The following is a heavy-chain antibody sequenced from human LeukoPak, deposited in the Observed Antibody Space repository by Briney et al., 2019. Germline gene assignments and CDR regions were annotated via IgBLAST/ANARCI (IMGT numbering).Heavy chain of an antibody. CDR1: GFTFSSYA. CDR3: AKSRPIDLQPLRQGYYFGY. D-gene: IGHD3/OR15-3a*01. Sequence: PGGSLRLSCAASGFTFSSYAMSWVRQAPGKGLEWVSAISGSGGSTYYADSVKGRFTISRDNSKNTLYLQMNSLRAEDTAVYYCAKSRPIDLQPLRQGYYFGYWGQGTLVTVSS. CDR2: ISGSGGST. V-gene: IGHV3-23*01. J-gene: IGHJ4*02.